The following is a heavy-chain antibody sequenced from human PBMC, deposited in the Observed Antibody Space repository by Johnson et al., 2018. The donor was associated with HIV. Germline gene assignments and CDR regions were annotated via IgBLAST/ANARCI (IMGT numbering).Heavy chain of an antibody. J-gene: IGHJ3*01. CDR2: ISGTGGNT. V-gene: IGHV3-23*04. CDR3: VRGVAGVPGLDDVFGV. D-gene: IGHD3/OR15-3a*01. Sequence: VQLVASGGGLVQPGGSLRLSCAASGFTYSNYAMSWVRQAPGKGLEWVSEISGTGGNTDYADSGKGRFTISKDEATSSIYIQMNSLSAGDTAVYYCVRGVAGVPGLDDVFGVWGQGTMVTVSA. CDR1: GFTYSNYA.